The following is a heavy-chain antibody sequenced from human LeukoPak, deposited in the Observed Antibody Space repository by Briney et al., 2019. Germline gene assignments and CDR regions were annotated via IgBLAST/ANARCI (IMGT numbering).Heavy chain of an antibody. CDR2: ISYDGSNK. V-gene: IGHV3-30*03. J-gene: IGHJ4*02. CDR1: GFTFRSYG. D-gene: IGHD3-22*01. CDR3: ARDRGMIVVVAYYFDY. Sequence: GGSLRLSCAASGFTFRSYGMSWVRQAPGKGLEWVAVISYDGSNKYYADSVKGRFTISRDNSKNTLYLQMNSLRAEDTAVYYCARDRGMIVVVAYYFDYWGQGTLVTVSS.